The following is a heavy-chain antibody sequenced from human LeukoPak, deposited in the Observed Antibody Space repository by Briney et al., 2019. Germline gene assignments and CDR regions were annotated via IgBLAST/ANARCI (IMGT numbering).Heavy chain of an antibody. J-gene: IGHJ1*01. CDR1: GFTFGGYS. CDR3: ARDGSSGYYHN. CDR2: ISSSSSYI. V-gene: IGHV3-21*01. D-gene: IGHD3-22*01. Sequence: GGSLRLSCAASGFTFGGYSMNWVRQAPGKGLEWVSSISSSSSYIYYADSVKGRFTISRHNAKNSLYLQMNSLRAEDTAVYYCARDGSSGYYHNWGQGTLVTVSS.